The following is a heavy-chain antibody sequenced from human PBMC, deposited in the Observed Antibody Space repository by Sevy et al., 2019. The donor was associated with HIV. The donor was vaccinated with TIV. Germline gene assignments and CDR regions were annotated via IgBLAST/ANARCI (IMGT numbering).Heavy chain of an antibody. CDR1: GGSISSYY. CDR2: IYYSGST. CDR3: ARDPGGGSWFDP. Sequence: SETLSLTCTVSGGSISSYYWSWIRQPPGKGLEWIGYIYYSGSTNYNPSLKSRVTISVDTSKNQFSLKLSSVTAADTAVYYCARDPGGGSWFDPWGQGTLVTVSS. D-gene: IGHD3-16*01. V-gene: IGHV4-59*01. J-gene: IGHJ5*02.